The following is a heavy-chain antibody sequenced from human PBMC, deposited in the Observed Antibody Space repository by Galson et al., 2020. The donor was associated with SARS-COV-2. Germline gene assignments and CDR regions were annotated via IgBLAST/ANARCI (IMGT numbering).Heavy chain of an antibody. J-gene: IGHJ5*02. D-gene: IGHD6-19*01. V-gene: IGHV3-23*01. CDR1: GFTFSNYA. Sequence: GESLKISCAASGFTFSNYAMSWVRQAPGKGLEWVSAISGSGRSTDYADSVKGRFTVSRDNSKNTLYVQMNSLRAEDTAVYYCAKDGATVAGDSNWFDPWGQGTLVTVSS. CDR3: AKDGATVAGDSNWFDP. CDR2: ISGSGRST.